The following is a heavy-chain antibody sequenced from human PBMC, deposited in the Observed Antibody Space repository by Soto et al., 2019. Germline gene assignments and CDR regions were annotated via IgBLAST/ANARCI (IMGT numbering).Heavy chain of an antibody. Sequence: GGSLRLSCTASGFTFSTYAMSWVRQAPRKGLEWVSAVSANGDSTYFAGSVKGRFAISRDNSKNTLYLQMNSLGVEDTAIYYCARGKLCRSPTCYGCLDNWGQGTLVTVSS. V-gene: IGHV3-23*01. CDR1: GFTFSTYA. D-gene: IGHD2-2*01. CDR2: VSANGDST. J-gene: IGHJ4*02. CDR3: ARGKLCRSPTCYGCLDN.